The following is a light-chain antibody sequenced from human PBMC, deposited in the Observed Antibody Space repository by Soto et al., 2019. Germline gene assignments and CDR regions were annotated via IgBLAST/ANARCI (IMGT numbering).Light chain of an antibody. CDR2: EVS. Sequence: QSVLTQPASVSGSPGQSITISCTGTSSDVGGYNYVSWYQQHPGKAPKLMIYEVSNRPSGVSNRFSGSKSGNTASLTISGLQAEDEADYYWSTYTSSSTVFGTGTKVTVL. V-gene: IGLV2-14*01. J-gene: IGLJ1*01. CDR1: SSDVGGYNY. CDR3: STYTSSSTV.